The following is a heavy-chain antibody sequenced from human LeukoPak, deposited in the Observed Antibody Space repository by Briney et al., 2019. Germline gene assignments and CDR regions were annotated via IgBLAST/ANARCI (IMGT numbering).Heavy chain of an antibody. CDR3: ARDNLGGSGSFDY. V-gene: IGHV3-66*01. D-gene: IGHD3-10*01. J-gene: IGHJ4*02. CDR1: GFTVSSNY. Sequence: GGSLRLSCAASGFTVSSNYMSWVRQAPGKGLEWVSVIYSGGSTYYADSVKGRFTISRDNSKNTLYLQMNSLRAEDTAVYYCARDNLGGSGSFDYWGQGTLVTVSS. CDR2: IYSGGST.